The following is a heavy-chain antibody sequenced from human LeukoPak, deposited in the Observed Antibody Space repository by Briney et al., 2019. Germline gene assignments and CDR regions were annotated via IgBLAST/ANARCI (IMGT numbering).Heavy chain of an antibody. J-gene: IGHJ5*02. CDR3: ARDRCSSTSCLSSSYNWFDP. CDR1: GYTFTSYG. D-gene: IGHD2-2*01. CDR2: ISAYNGNT. Sequence: GASVKVSCKASGYTFTSYGISWVRQAPGQGLEWMGWISAYNGNTNYAQKLQGGVTMTTDTSTSTAYMELRSLRSDDTAVYYCARDRCSSTSCLSSSYNWFDPWGQGTLVTVSS. V-gene: IGHV1-18*01.